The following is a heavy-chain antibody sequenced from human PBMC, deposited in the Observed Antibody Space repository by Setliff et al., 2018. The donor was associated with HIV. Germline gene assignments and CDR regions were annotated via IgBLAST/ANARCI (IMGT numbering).Heavy chain of an antibody. CDR1: GGPLSGHY. Sequence: SETLSLTCAVYGGPLSGHYWSWIRQPPGQGLEWIGETSHSGKTNYNPSLKSRVTISVDTSKNQFSLKLSSVTAADTAVYYCARASRKLTDYDYVWGSYRGPAEYFQHWGQGTLVTVSS. D-gene: IGHD3-16*02. CDR3: ARASRKLTDYDYVWGSYRGPAEYFQH. CDR2: TSHSGKT. J-gene: IGHJ1*01. V-gene: IGHV4-34*01.